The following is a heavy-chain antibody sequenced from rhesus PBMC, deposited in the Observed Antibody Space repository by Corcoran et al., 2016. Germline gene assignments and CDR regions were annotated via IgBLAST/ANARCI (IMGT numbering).Heavy chain of an antibody. CDR2: ISGCGGST. J-gene: IGHJ3*01. V-gene: IGHV4-173*01. CDR3: AREKWNNDAFDF. Sequence: QLQLQESGPGLVKPSETLSLTCAVSGGSISSHYWRLIRQHPGKGLEWIVRISGCGGSTDYNPSRKRRVTISTDTSKNQFYLKLSSVTAADTAVYYCAREKWNNDAFDFWGQGLRVTVSS. CDR1: GGSISSHY. D-gene: IGHD1-20*01.